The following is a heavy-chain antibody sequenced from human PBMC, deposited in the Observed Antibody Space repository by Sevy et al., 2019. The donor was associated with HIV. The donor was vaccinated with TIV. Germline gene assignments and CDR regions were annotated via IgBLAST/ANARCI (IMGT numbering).Heavy chain of an antibody. CDR2: LYRDA. V-gene: IGHV3-53*01. CDR1: GFTFSNYE. D-gene: IGHD6-13*01. J-gene: IGHJ4*02. CDR3: AVVAEGY. Sequence: GGSLRLSCAASGFTFSNYEMNWVRQAPGKGLEWVSVLYRDAYYADSVKGRFTISRDNSKNTLYLQMNSLRPEDTAVYYCAVVAEGYWGQGTLVTVSS.